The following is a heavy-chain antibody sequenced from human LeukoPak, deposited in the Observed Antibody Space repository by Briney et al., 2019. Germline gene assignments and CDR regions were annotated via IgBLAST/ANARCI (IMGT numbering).Heavy chain of an antibody. CDR3: ATLPRGTQPPDYFHH. Sequence: SETLSLTCIVSGGSTSSYCWSWIRQPPGKGLESIASVCSSGRADYNPSLESRVTILFDTSRDQLSLKLSSVTAADTAVYYCATLPRGTQPPDYFHHWGQGTLVTVSS. CDR1: GGSTSSYC. D-gene: IGHD1-1*01. J-gene: IGHJ1*01. V-gene: IGHV4-59*08. CDR2: VCSSGRA.